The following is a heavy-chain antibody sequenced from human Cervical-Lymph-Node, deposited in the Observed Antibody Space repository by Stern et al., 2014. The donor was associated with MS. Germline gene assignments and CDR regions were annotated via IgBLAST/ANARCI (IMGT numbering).Heavy chain of an antibody. CDR3: AHSSLSVGVSFDY. CDR1: GFSLSSVGEG. Sequence: QVTLKESGPTLVKPTQTLTLTCRVSGFSLSSVGEGVGWIRQPPGKALELLALIYWDDDRRYRPSLKGRLTITKDTSKNLVVLKMTNMDPMDTATYYCAHSSLSVGVSFDYWGQGTLITVSS. J-gene: IGHJ4*02. D-gene: IGHD3-10*01. CDR2: IYWDDDR. V-gene: IGHV2-5*02.